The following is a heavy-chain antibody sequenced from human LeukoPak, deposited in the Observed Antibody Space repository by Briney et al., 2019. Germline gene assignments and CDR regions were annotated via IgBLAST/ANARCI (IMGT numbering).Heavy chain of an antibody. CDR2: INPNSGGT. J-gene: IGHJ6*03. Sequence: ASVTVSCKASGYTFTGYYMHWVLQAPGQGLEWMGWINPNSGGTNYAQKFQGRVTMTRDTSISTAYMELSRLRSDDTAVYYCARDKLLVTGTTYYYYYMDVWGKGTTVTISS. CDR3: ARDKLLVTGTTYYYYYMDV. D-gene: IGHD1-20*01. V-gene: IGHV1-2*02. CDR1: GYTFTGYY.